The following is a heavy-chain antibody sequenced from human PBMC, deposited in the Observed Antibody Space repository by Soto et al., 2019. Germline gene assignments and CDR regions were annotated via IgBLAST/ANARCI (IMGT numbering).Heavy chain of an antibody. D-gene: IGHD6-19*01. CDR1: GYTFTSYA. V-gene: IGHV1-2*04. CDR3: ARDRGIAVANYYYYGMDV. Sequence: ASVKVSCKASGYTFTSYAMHWVRQAPGQGLEWMGWINPNSGGTNYAQKFQGWVTMTRDTSISTAYMELSRLRSDDTAVYYCARDRGIAVANYYYYGMDVWGQGTTVTVSS. CDR2: INPNSGGT. J-gene: IGHJ6*02.